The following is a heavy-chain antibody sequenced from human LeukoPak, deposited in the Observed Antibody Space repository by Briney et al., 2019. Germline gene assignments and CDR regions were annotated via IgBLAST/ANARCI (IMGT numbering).Heavy chain of an antibody. V-gene: IGHV3-74*01. CDR1: RFTFSSYW. CDR2: INSDRSST. CDR3: ARDLLVSSSWTGYYYYGMDV. Sequence: GGSLTLSCAASRFTFSSYWMHWVRQAPGKGLVWVSRINSDRSSTSYADSVKGRFPISRDNAKNTLYLQMNSLRAEATAVYYCARDLLVSSSWTGYYYYGMDVWGQGTTVTVSS. D-gene: IGHD6-13*01. J-gene: IGHJ6*02.